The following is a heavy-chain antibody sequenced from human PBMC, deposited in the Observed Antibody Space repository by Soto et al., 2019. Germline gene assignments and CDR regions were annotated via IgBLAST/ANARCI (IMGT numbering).Heavy chain of an antibody. Sequence: ASVKVSCKAPGDTFTSYYLNWVRQAPGQGLEWMGVINPHGGSTKYAQKFQGRITMTRDTSRSTVYMELSSLRSDDTAIYYCARSSGGNFGIILEGSNWFDPWGQGTLVTFSS. J-gene: IGHJ5*02. CDR3: ARSSGGNFGIILEGSNWFDP. CDR1: GDTFTSYY. V-gene: IGHV1-46*01. D-gene: IGHD3-3*01. CDR2: INPHGGST.